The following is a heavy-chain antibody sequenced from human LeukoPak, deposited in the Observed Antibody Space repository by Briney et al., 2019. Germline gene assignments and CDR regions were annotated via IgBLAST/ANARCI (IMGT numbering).Heavy chain of an antibody. CDR2: IYSGGRT. D-gene: IGHD6-19*01. Sequence: PGGSPRLSCIASGFTVSSNYMSWVRQAPGKGLEWVSVIYSGGRTYYADSVKGRFTISRDNSKNSLYLQMNSLRVEDTAVYYCARGIVVAGSVDYWGQGTLVTVSS. CDR3: ARGIVVAGSVDY. V-gene: IGHV3-66*01. CDR1: GFTVSSNY. J-gene: IGHJ4*02.